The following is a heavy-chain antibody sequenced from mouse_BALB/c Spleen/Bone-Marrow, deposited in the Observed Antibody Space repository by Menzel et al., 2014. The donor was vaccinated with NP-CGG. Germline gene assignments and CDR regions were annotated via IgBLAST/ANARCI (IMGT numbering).Heavy chain of an antibody. CDR3: ARELGRWYFDV. J-gene: IGHJ1*01. D-gene: IGHD4-1*01. CDR2: VHLGSGGT. Sequence: QLQQSGAELVRPGTSVNLACKSSAYAFTSYLIERVKQRTGQGLDWIGVVHLGSGGTYYNEKFKVKATLTADNSSSSAYRQLSSLTSDDSEVYFCARELGRWYFDVWGAGTTGPVSP. V-gene: IGHV1-54*01. CDR1: AYAFTSYL.